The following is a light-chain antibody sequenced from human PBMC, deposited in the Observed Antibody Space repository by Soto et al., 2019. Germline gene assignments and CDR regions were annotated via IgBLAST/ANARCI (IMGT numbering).Light chain of an antibody. CDR1: SSDVGAYNY. V-gene: IGLV2-14*03. CDR2: DVY. Sequence: QSVLTQPASVSGSPGQSITISCTGTSSDVGAYNYVSWYQQHPGKVPKLIIYDVYNRPSGVSTRFSGSKSGNTASLTISGLQTEDEADYYCTSYTFINTYVFGTGTKVTV. J-gene: IGLJ1*01. CDR3: TSYTFINTYV.